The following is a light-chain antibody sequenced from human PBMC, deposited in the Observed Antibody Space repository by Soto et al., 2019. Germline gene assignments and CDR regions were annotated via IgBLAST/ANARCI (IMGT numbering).Light chain of an antibody. CDR3: CSYAGHDTVFL. V-gene: IGLV2-23*02. J-gene: IGLJ1*01. Sequence: QSVLTQPASVSGSPGQSITISCTGTSGDVGSYSPVSWYQQLPGKAPKLMIYEVTKRPSGVSNRFSGSKSVNTASLTISGLQAEDEAEYYCCSYAGHDTVFLFGTGTKVTVL. CDR1: SGDVGSYSP. CDR2: EVT.